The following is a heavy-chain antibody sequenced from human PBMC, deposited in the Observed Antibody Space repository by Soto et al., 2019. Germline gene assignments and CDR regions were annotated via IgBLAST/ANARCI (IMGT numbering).Heavy chain of an antibody. J-gene: IGHJ4*02. CDR3: ATVGSSGSWYYGYYFDY. D-gene: IGHD6-13*01. V-gene: IGHV3-23*01. CDR1: GFTFSSYA. Sequence: GGSLRLSCAASGFTFSSYAMSWVRQAPGKGLEWVSAISGSGGSTYYADSVKGRFTISRDNSKNTLYLQMNSLRAEDTAVYYYATVGSSGSWYYGYYFDYWGQGTLVTVSS. CDR2: ISGSGGST.